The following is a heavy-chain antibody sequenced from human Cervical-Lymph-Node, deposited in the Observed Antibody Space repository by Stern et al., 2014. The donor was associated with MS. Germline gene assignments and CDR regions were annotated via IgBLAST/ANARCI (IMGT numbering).Heavy chain of an antibody. Sequence: VQLLESGGALVQPGRSLRLSCAASGFTFDDYAMHWVRQPPGKGLEWVSGVGWNGGDIGYADSVKGRFIISRDNAKNSLYLQMNSLRPEDTAFYYCAKSPGAYYFLGMDVWGQGTTVTVSS. CDR2: VGWNGGDI. J-gene: IGHJ6*02. CDR1: GFTFDDYA. D-gene: IGHD2-2*01. CDR3: AKSPGAYYFLGMDV. V-gene: IGHV3-9*01.